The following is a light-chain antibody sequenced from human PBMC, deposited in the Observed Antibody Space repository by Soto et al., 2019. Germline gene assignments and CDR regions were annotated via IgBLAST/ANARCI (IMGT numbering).Light chain of an antibody. Sequence: EIVLTQSPDTLSLSPGERATLSCRASQIVDSRYFAWYQQKPGQPPRLLIFATSSRASGIPERFSGSGSATDFTLTISRLETEDFAVYYCQEYGGSPLYAFGQGTKLEIK. CDR2: ATS. V-gene: IGKV3-20*01. J-gene: IGKJ2*01. CDR3: QEYGGSPLYA. CDR1: QIVDSRY.